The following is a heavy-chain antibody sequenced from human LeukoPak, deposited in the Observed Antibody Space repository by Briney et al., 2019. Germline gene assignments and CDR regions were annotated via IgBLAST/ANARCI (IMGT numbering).Heavy chain of an antibody. CDR2: IYYSGST. CDR3: ARLSSSWAVDY. V-gene: IGHV4-39*01. CDR1: GGSISSSSYY. D-gene: IGHD6-13*01. J-gene: IGHJ4*02. Sequence: PSETLSFTCTVSGGSISSSSYYWGWIRQPPGKGLEWIGSIYYSGSTYYNPSLKSRVTISVDTSKNQFSLKLSSVTAADTAVYYCARLSSSWAVDYWGQGTLVTVSS.